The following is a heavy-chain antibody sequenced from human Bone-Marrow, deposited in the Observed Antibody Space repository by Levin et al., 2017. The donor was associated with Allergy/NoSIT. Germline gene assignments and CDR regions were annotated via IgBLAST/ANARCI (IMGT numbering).Heavy chain of an antibody. J-gene: IGHJ4*02. V-gene: IGHV1-2*02. D-gene: IGHD6-19*01. Sequence: ASVKVSCKTSGFTFDGYYIHWLRQAPGQGLEWMGWINPTTGVTRSAQKFQGRFTMTRDTSITTIYMDLSRLISDDTAIYYCARDKRSAGWTPIDYWGQGTLVTVTS. CDR3: ARDKRSAGWTPIDY. CDR1: GFTFDGYY. CDR2: INPTTGVT.